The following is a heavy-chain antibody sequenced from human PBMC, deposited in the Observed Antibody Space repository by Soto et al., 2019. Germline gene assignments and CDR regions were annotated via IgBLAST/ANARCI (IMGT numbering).Heavy chain of an antibody. CDR2: IRSKANSYAT. V-gene: IGHV3-73*01. CDR3: TRPMTSYAFDI. Sequence: HPGGSLRLSCAASGFTFSGSAMHWVRQASGKGLEWVGRIRSKANSYATAYAASVKGRFTISRDDSKNTAYLQMNSLKTEDTAVYYCTRPMTSYAFDIWGQGTMVTVSS. J-gene: IGHJ3*02. CDR1: GFTFSGSA. D-gene: IGHD2-21*02.